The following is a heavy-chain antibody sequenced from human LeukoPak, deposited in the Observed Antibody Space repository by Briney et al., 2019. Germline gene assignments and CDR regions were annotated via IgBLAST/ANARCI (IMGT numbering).Heavy chain of an antibody. V-gene: IGHV3-23*01. CDR3: VKGRISEDGLDF. J-gene: IGHJ4*02. D-gene: IGHD6-13*01. CDR1: GFDFSGYS. CDR2: ISSSGNT. Sequence: PGGSLRLSCAASGFDFSGYSMTWVRQAPGKGLDWVSSISSSGNTYYADSVKGRFTISRDNSKNMLYLQMNSLRAEDTAVYYCVKGRISEDGLDFWGQGTLVTVSS.